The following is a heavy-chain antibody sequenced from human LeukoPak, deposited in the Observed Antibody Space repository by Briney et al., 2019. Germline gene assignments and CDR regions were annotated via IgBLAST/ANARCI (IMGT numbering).Heavy chain of an antibody. V-gene: IGHV4-39*07. CDR3: ARDGAAAGSF. J-gene: IGHJ4*02. CDR1: GGSISSSSYY. D-gene: IGHD6-13*01. Sequence: SETLSLTCTVSGGSISSSSYYWGWIRQPPGKGLEWIGSIYYSGSTYYNPSLKSRVTISVDTSKNQFSLKLSSVTAADTAVYYCARDGAAAGSFWGQGTLVTVSS. CDR2: IYYSGST.